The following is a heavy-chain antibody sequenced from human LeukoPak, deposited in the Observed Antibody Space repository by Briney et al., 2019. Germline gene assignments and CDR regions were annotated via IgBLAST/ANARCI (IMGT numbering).Heavy chain of an antibody. J-gene: IGHJ4*02. V-gene: IGHV3-30*18. CDR3: AKDYYYDSSGYYFSSYFDY. D-gene: IGHD3-22*01. CDR1: GFTFGSYG. Sequence: GGSLRLSCAASGFTFGSYGMHWVRQAPGKGLEWVAVISYDGSNKYYTDSVKGRFTISRDNSKNTLYLQMNSLRAEDTAVYYCAKDYYYDSSGYYFSSYFDYWGQGTLVTVSS. CDR2: ISYDGSNK.